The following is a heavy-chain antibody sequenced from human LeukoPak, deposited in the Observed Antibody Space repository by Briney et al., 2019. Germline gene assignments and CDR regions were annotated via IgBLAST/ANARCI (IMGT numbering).Heavy chain of an antibody. CDR1: GFTSSDYY. V-gene: IGHV3-11*01. Sequence: PGGSLRLSCAASGFTSSDYYMSWIRQAPGKGLEWVSYISSSGNTIYYADSVKGRFTISRDNAKNSLYLQMNSLRAEDTAVYYCARSTRRDSEIALAEYFQHWGQGTLVTVSS. CDR3: ARSTRRDSEIALAEYFQH. D-gene: IGHD1-26*01. J-gene: IGHJ1*01. CDR2: ISSSGNTI.